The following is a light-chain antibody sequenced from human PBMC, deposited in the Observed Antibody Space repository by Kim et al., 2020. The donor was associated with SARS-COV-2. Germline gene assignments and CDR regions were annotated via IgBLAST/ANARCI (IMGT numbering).Light chain of an antibody. V-gene: IGLV3-1*01. Sequence: SYELTQPPSVSVSPGQTASITCSGDKLGDQYACWYQQKPGQSPVLVIYHDTKRPSGIPERFSGSNSGNTATLTISGTQAMDEADYYCQAWDSSTAVFGGGTQLTVL. CDR2: HDT. J-gene: IGLJ2*01. CDR1: KLGDQY. CDR3: QAWDSSTAV.